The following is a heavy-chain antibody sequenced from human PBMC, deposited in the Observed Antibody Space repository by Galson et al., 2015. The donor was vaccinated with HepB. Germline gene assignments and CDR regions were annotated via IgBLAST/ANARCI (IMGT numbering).Heavy chain of an antibody. CDR2: INLNSGGT. V-gene: IGHV1-2*02. CDR3: ARDDDSSGPY. J-gene: IGHJ1*01. Sequence: SVKVSCKASGYTFTGYYMNCVRQAPGQGLEWMGWINLNSGGTSYAQKFQGRVTMTRDTSVSTVYMELSRLRSDDTAVYYCARDDDSSGPYWGQGTLVTVSS. CDR1: GYTFTGYY. D-gene: IGHD3-22*01.